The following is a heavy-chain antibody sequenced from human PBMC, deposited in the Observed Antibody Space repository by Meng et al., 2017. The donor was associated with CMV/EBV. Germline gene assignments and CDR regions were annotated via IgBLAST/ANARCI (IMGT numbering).Heavy chain of an antibody. D-gene: IGHD3-10*01. J-gene: IGHJ4*02. Sequence: GGSLRLSCAASGFTVSSNYVNWVRQAPGKGLEWVSVIYSGGSTYYADSVKGRFTISRDNSKNSLYLQMNSLRAEDTAVYYCASHNVLLWFGELGYWGQGTLVTVSS. CDR1: GFTVSSNY. V-gene: IGHV3-53*01. CDR3: ASHNVLLWFGELGY. CDR2: IYSGGST.